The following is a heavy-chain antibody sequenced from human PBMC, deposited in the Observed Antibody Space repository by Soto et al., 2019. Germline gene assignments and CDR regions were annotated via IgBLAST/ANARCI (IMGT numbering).Heavy chain of an antibody. V-gene: IGHV1-46*01. CDR3: VRDKYSSTWSPAH. Sequence: QVQLVQSGAEERKPGASMRVSCKASGYRFISYYMHWVRQAPGQGLEWMGVINPSGGAATYAKKCQGRVTVTRDTSTSTVYMDLSGLRSEDTAVYYCVRDKYSSTWSPAHWGQGTLVTVSS. J-gene: IGHJ1*01. CDR2: INPSGGAA. CDR1: GYRFISYY. D-gene: IGHD6-13*01.